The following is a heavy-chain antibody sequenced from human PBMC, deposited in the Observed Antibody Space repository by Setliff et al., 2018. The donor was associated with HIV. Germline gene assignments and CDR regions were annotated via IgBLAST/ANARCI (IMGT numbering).Heavy chain of an antibody. Sequence: ASVKVSCKASGYTFTGYAISWVRQAPGQGLEWLGWISAYNGDTNYAQKVQGRVSMTIDTSTSTAYMELRSLGSDDMAVYYCARRGVFDAFDIWGQGTMVTVSS. V-gene: IGHV1-18*03. D-gene: IGHD6-13*01. CDR3: ARRGVFDAFDI. CDR2: ISAYNGDT. CDR1: GYTFTGYA. J-gene: IGHJ3*02.